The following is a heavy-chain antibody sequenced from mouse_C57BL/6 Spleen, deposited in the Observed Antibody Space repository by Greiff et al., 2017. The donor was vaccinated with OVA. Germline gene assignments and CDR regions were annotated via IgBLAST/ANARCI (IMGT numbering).Heavy chain of an antibody. Sequence: VHLVESGPELVKPGASVKISCKASGYAFSSSWMNWVKQRPGKGLEWIGRIYPGDGDTNYNGKFKGKATLTADKSSSTAYMQLSSLTSEDSAVYFCARSDGQRYFDVWGTGTTVTVSS. CDR3: ARSDGQRYFDV. J-gene: IGHJ1*03. CDR2: IYPGDGDT. V-gene: IGHV1-82*01. CDR1: GYAFSSSW. D-gene: IGHD1-1*01.